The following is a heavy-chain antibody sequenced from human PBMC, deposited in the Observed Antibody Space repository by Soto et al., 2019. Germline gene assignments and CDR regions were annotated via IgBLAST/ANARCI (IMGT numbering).Heavy chain of an antibody. J-gene: IGHJ4*02. CDR1: GGSISSYY. D-gene: IGHD3-10*01. CDR2: IYYSGST. Sequence: SETLSLTCTGSGGSISSYYWSWIRQPPGKGLEWIGYIYYSGSTNYNPSLKSRVTISVDTSKNQFSLKLSSVTAADTAVYYCARRYGSGFDYWGQGTLVTVSS. V-gene: IGHV4-59*08. CDR3: ARRYGSGFDY.